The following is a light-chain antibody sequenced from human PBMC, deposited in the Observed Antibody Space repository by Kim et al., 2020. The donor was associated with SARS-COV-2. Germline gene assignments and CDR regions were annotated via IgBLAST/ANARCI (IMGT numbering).Light chain of an antibody. CDR2: GAS. V-gene: IGKV3-20*01. CDR1: LSVSSSY. Sequence: WSPGESATLSCRASLSVSSSYLAWYQQKPGQTPRLLIYGASSRATGIPDRFSGSVSGTDFTLTISRLGPEDFAVYYCQQYGSSRYTFGQGTKLEI. J-gene: IGKJ2*01. CDR3: QQYGSSRYT.